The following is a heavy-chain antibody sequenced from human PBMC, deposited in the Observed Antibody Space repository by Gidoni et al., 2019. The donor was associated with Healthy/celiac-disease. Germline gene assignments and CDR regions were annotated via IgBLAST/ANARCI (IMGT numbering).Heavy chain of an antibody. CDR1: GGTFSSYA. CDR2: IIPIFGTA. Sequence: QVQLVQSGAEVKKPGSSVKVSCKASGGTFSSYAISWVRQAPGQGLEWMGGIIPIFGTANYAQKFQGRVTITADESTSTAYMELSSLRSEDTAVYYCARDSRPKVLTTVTTVNSAHYGMDVWGQGTTVTVSS. V-gene: IGHV1-69*01. J-gene: IGHJ6*02. D-gene: IGHD4-17*01. CDR3: ARDSRPKVLTTVTTVNSAHYGMDV.